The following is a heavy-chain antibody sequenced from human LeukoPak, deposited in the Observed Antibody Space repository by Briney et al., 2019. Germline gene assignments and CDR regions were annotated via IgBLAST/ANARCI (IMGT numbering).Heavy chain of an antibody. D-gene: IGHD3-10*01. CDR2: RYDGSNK. CDR3: AKQGSYCMDY. J-gene: IGHJ4*02. V-gene: IGHV3-30*02. CDR1: GFTFSSYN. Sequence: PGGSLRLSCAASGFTFSSYNIHWVRQAPGEGLEWIRYDGSNKYFADSVKGRFTISRDNSKNTLYLQMNSLRPEDTAVYYCAKQGSYCMDYWGQGTLVTVSS.